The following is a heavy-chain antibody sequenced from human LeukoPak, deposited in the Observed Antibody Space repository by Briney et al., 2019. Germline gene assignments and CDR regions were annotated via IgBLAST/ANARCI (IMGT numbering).Heavy chain of an antibody. D-gene: IGHD2-15*01. CDR1: GGTFSSYA. J-gene: IGHJ6*02. Sequence: GASVKVSCKASGGTFSSYAISWVRQAPGQGLEWMGRIIPILGTANYAQKFQGRVTITADKSTSTAYMELSSLRSEDTAVYYCARATCSGGSCYHYYYYYYGMDVWGQGTTVTVSS. V-gene: IGHV1-69*04. CDR3: ARATCSGGSCYHYYYYYYGMDV. CDR2: IIPILGTA.